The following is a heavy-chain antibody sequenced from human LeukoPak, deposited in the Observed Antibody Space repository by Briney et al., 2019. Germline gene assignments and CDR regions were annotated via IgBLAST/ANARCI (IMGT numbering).Heavy chain of an antibody. V-gene: IGHV3-23*01. CDR2: ISGSGGTT. D-gene: IGHD1-1*01. CDR3: ARGSQSTWGFFAY. Sequence: GGSLRLSCAASGFTFTDFAMSWARQAPGKGLEWLSVISGSGGTTYYAESVKGRFTISRDNAHNTLYLQMNSLRAEDTAVYYCARGSQSTWGFFAYWGQGTRVTVSS. J-gene: IGHJ4*02. CDR1: GFTFTDFA.